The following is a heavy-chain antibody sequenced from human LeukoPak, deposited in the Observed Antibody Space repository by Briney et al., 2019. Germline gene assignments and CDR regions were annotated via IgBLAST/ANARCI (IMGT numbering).Heavy chain of an antibody. D-gene: IGHD4-17*01. CDR3: ARGLGDYGANWFDP. Sequence: SETLSRTCAVYGGSFSGYYWSWIRQPPGKGLEWIGEINHSGSTNYNPSLKSRVTISVDTSKNQFSLKLSSVTAADTAVYYCARGLGDYGANWFDPWGQGTLVTVSS. CDR2: INHSGST. J-gene: IGHJ5*02. CDR1: GGSFSGYY. V-gene: IGHV4-34*01.